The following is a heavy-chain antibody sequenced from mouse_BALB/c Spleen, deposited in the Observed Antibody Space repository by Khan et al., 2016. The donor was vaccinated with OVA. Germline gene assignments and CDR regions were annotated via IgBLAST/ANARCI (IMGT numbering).Heavy chain of an antibody. J-gene: IGHJ3*01. CDR1: GYTFTDFT. Sequence: QIQLVQSGTELVRPGVSVKISCKGSGYTFTDFTMHWMKQSHAMSLEWIGVISTYYGDADYNQKFKGKATMTVDKSSNTAYMDLARLTSEDSAIYYRARGGGGDRFLYWGQGTLVTVSA. V-gene: IGHV1S137*01. CDR2: ISTYYGDA. CDR3: ARGGGGDRFLY.